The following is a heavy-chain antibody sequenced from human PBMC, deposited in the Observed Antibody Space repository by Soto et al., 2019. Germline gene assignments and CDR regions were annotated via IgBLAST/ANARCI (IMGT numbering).Heavy chain of an antibody. CDR1: GGSISSYY. CDR3: ARVGYSSGWYRGYYYGMDV. J-gene: IGHJ6*02. Sequence: SETLSLTCTASGGSISSYYWSWIRQPPGKGLEWIGYIYYSGSTNYNPSLKSRVTISVDTSKNQFSLKLSSVTAADTAVYYCARVGYSSGWYRGYYYGMDVWGQGTTVTVSS. V-gene: IGHV4-59*01. D-gene: IGHD6-19*01. CDR2: IYYSGST.